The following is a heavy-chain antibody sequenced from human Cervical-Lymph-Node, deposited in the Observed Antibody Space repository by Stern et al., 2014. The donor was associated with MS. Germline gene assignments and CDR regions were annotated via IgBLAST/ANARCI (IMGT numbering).Heavy chain of an antibody. CDR1: GFTFSSYA. CDR3: ARAVGEQNDY. Sequence: VQLVESGGGVVQPGRSLRLSCAASGFTFSSYAMHWVRQAPGQGLEWVAVISYDGSTKYKADSVKGRFTISRDNSKNTLYLQMSSLRAEDTAVYYCARAVGEQNDYWGQGTLVTVSS. D-gene: IGHD1-26*01. V-gene: IGHV3-30*15. CDR2: ISYDGSTK. J-gene: IGHJ4*02.